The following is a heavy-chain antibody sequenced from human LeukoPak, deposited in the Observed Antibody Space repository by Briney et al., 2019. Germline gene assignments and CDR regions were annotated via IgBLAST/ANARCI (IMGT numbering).Heavy chain of an antibody. CDR3: ARDYITAMVSYYYYGMDV. CDR1: GYTFTGYY. D-gene: IGHD5-18*01. V-gene: IGHV1-2*02. CDR2: INPNSGGT. Sequence: GASVKVSCKAPGYTFTGYYMHWVRQAPGQGLEWMGWINPNSGGTNYAQKFQGRVTMTRDTSISTAYMELSRLRSDDTAVYYCARDYITAMVSYYYYGMDVWGQGTTVTVSS. J-gene: IGHJ6*02.